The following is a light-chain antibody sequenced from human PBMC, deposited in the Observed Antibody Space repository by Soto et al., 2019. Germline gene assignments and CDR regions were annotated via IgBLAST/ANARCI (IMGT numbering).Light chain of an antibody. CDR1: SSNIGAGYD. V-gene: IGLV1-40*01. J-gene: IGLJ2*01. CDR2: GNN. CDR3: QSYDSRLSAVV. Sequence: QAVVTQPPSVSGAPGQRVTISCTGSSSNIGAGYDVNWYQQLPGTAPKLLIYGNNNRPSGVPDRFSGPKSGTSASLAITGLQAEDEADYYCQSYDSRLSAVVFGGGTKLTVL.